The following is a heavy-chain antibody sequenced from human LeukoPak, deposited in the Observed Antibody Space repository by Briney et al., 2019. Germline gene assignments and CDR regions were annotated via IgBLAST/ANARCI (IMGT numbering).Heavy chain of an antibody. CDR1: GFTFSSYA. J-gene: IGHJ6*02. CDR3: AKEHYSRSMDV. D-gene: IGHD4-11*01. V-gene: IGHV3-30-3*02. Sequence: GGSLRLSCAASGFTFSSYAMHWVRQAPGKGLEWVAVISYDGSNKYYADSVKGRFTISRDNSKNTLYLQMNSLRAEDTAVYYCAKEHYSRSMDVWGQGTTVTVSS. CDR2: ISYDGSNK.